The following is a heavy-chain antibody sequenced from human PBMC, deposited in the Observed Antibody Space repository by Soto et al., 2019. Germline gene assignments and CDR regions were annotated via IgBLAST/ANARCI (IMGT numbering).Heavy chain of an antibody. J-gene: IGHJ6*03. CDR2: INPNSGGT. CDR1: GYTFTGYY. V-gene: IGHV1-2*04. CDR3: ARGGPGAARRHHNYYYYYMDV. D-gene: IGHD6-6*01. Sequence: ASVKVSCKASGYTFTGYYMHWVRQAPGQGLEWMGWINPNSGGTNYAQKFQGWVTMTRDTSISTAYMELSRLRSDDTAVYYCARGGPGAARRHHNYYYYYMDVWGKGTTVTVSS.